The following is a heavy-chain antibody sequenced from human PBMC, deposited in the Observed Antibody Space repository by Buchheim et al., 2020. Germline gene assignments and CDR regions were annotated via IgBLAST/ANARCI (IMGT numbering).Heavy chain of an antibody. Sequence: QVQLQESGPGLVKPSQTLSLTCTVSGGSISSGGYYWSWIRQHPGKGLEWIGYTYHSGSTYYNPSLKSRVTISVDTSKNQFSLKLSSVTATDTAVYYCARMVDTAVATTFYFDCWGQGTL. CDR2: TYHSGST. CDR3: ARMVDTAVATTFYFDC. J-gene: IGHJ4*02. CDR1: GGSISSGGYY. D-gene: IGHD5-18*01. V-gene: IGHV4-31*03.